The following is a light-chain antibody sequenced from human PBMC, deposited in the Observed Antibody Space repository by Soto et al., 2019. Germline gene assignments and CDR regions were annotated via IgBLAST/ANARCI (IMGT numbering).Light chain of an antibody. V-gene: IGKV1-9*01. CDR2: AAS. J-gene: IGKJ5*01. Sequence: IQLTQSPSSLSASVGDRVTITCRASQGISSYLAWYQQKPGKAPKLLIYAASTLQSGVPSRFSGSGSGTDFTLTISSLQPEDFAAYYCQQLNSYRSITFGEGTRLEIQ. CDR1: QGISSY. CDR3: QQLNSYRSIT.